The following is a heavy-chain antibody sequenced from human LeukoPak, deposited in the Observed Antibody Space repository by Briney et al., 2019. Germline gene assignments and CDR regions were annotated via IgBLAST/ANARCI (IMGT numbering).Heavy chain of an antibody. CDR1: GGTISSSSYY. D-gene: IGHD3-22*01. CDR2: IYHSGST. V-gene: IGHV4-39*07. J-gene: IGHJ4*02. CDR3: ARRAFPGYYDSSGYYSY. Sequence: PSETLSLTCTVSGGTISSSSYYWGWIRQPPGKGLEWIASIYHSGSTYYNPSLKSRVTISVDTSKNQFSLKLSSVTAADTAVYYCARRAFPGYYDSSGYYSYWGQGTLVTVSS.